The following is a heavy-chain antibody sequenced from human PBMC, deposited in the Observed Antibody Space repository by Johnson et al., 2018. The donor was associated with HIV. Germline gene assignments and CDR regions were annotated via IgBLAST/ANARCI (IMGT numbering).Heavy chain of an antibody. CDR1: GFTFSSYA. J-gene: IGHJ3*02. D-gene: IGHD1-1*01. CDR3: ARGVWTGTPSDAFDI. V-gene: IGHV3-30*04. Sequence: QVRLVESGGGVVQPGRSLRLSCAASGFTFSSYAMHWVRQAPGKGLEWVAVISYDGSNKYYADSVKGRFTISRDNSKNTLYLQMNSLRAEDTAVYYCARGVWTGTPSDAFDIWGQGTMVTVSS. CDR2: ISYDGSNK.